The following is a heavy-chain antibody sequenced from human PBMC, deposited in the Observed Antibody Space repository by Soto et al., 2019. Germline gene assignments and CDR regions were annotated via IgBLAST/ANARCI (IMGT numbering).Heavy chain of an antibody. CDR3: ARAEGYYDFWSGYIAYYGMDV. J-gene: IGHJ6*02. Sequence: SETLSLTCTVSGGSISSYYWSWIRQPPGKGLEWIGYIYYSGSTNYNPSLKSRVTISVDTSKNQFSLKLSSVTAADTAVYYCARAEGYYDFWSGYIAYYGMDVWGQGTTVTVSS. V-gene: IGHV4-59*01. D-gene: IGHD3-3*01. CDR2: IYYSGST. CDR1: GGSISSYY.